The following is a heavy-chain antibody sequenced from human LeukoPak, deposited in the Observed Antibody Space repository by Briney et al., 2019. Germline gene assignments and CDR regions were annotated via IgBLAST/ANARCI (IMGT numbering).Heavy chain of an antibody. CDR1: GFTFSSYA. D-gene: IGHD1-1*01. Sequence: GGSLRLSCAASGFTFSSYAMSWVRQAPGKGLEWVSAISGSGGSTYYADSVKGRFTISRDNSKNTLYLQMNSLRAEDMAVYYCAKDARNDRRPRWFDPWGQGTLVTVSS. J-gene: IGHJ5*02. CDR3: AKDARNDRRPRWFDP. V-gene: IGHV3-23*01. CDR2: ISGSGGST.